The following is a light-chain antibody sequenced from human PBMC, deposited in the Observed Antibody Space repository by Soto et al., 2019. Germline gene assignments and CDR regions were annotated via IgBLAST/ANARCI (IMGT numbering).Light chain of an antibody. V-gene: IGKV1-39*01. Sequence: DIPMTQSPSSLSVSVGDRVTITCRASQSIRIYLNWYQQKPGKAPKLLIYAASSLQSGVPSMFSGSGSGTDFTITISRMQPEDFATYYCQQSFSVPLYTFGPGTKLEIK. CDR3: QQSFSVPLYT. CDR2: AAS. CDR1: QSIRIY. J-gene: IGKJ2*01.